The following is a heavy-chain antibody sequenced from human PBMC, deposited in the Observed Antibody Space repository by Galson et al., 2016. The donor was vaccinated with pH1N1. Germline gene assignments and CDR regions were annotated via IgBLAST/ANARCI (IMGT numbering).Heavy chain of an antibody. CDR3: ARETPSPSPTVLRYFDWSRGLSAFDM. V-gene: IGHV7-4-1*02. CDR1: GFTFSNHG. J-gene: IGHJ3*02. D-gene: IGHD3-9*01. Sequence: SVKVSCKASGFTFSNHGINWVRQAPGQGLEWMGWINTKTGNPTYAQGFTERFVFSLDTSVNTAYLQINSLKADDTAVYYCARETPSPSPTVLRYFDWSRGLSAFDMWGRGTLVTVSS. CDR2: INTKTGNP.